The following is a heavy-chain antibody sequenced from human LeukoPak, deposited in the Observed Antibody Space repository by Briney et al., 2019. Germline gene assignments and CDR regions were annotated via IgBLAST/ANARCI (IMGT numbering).Heavy chain of an antibody. CDR1: GFTFSGYD. CDR2: IGTLGDT. J-gene: IGHJ4*02. Sequence: GGSLRLSCAASGFTFSGYDIHWVRQATGKGLEWVSAIGTLGDTDYPDSVKGRFTISRENAKNSVYLQMNNLRAGDTAVYYCARGRNSNYYDSSGYYPYWGQGTLVTVSS. D-gene: IGHD3-22*01. CDR3: ARGRNSNYYDSSGYYPY. V-gene: IGHV3-13*01.